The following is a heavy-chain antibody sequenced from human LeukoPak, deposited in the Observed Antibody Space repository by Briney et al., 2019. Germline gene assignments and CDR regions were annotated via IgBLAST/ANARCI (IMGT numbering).Heavy chain of an antibody. CDR2: IYSGGDT. Sequence: GGSLRLSCAASGFTVRSNYMSWVRQAPGRGLEWVSIIYSGGDTYYADSVKGRFTISRDNSKNTLYLQMNSLRAEDTAVYYCARDKADSSAYHYWGQGTLVTVSS. CDR1: GFTVRSNY. V-gene: IGHV3-53*01. CDR3: ARDKADSSAYHY. D-gene: IGHD3-22*01. J-gene: IGHJ4*02.